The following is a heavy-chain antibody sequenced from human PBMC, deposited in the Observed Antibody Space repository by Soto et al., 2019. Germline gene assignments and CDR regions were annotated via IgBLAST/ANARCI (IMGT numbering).Heavy chain of an antibody. CDR1: GYTFTSYD. Sequence: QVQLVQSGAEVKKPGASVKVSCKASGYTFTSYDINWVRQATGQGLEWMGWMNPNSGNTGYAQKFQGRVTMTRNTSISTAYMEPSSLRSEDTAVYYCAAYGDYASYYYMDVWGKGTTVTVSS. CDR3: AAYGDYASYYYMDV. J-gene: IGHJ6*03. CDR2: MNPNSGNT. V-gene: IGHV1-8*01. D-gene: IGHD4-17*01.